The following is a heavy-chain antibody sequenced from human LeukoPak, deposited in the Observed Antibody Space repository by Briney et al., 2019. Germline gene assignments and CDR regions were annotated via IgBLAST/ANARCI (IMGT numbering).Heavy chain of an antibody. CDR1: GFSFKLSA. Sequence: AGGSLRLSCAASGFSFKLSAMSWVRQAPGKGLEWVALISGSGSRGSGISGGNTYYADSVKGRFTISRDDSQNTVYLQMNGLRAEDTAIYFCAKGRCGDSSCWYFDSWAKGTRVTVSS. V-gene: IGHV3-23*01. J-gene: IGHJ4*02. CDR3: AKGRCGDSSCWYFDS. D-gene: IGHD6-13*01. CDR2: ISGSGSRGSGISGGNT.